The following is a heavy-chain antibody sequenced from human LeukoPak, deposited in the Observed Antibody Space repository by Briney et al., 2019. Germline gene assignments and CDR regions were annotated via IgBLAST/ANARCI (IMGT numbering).Heavy chain of an antibody. CDR2: INPNSGGT. J-gene: IGHJ4*02. V-gene: IGHV1-2*02. D-gene: IGHD2-2*01. CDR3: ARERYCSSTSCDGLDY. CDR1: GYTFTGYY. Sequence: ASVKVSCKASGYTFTGYYMHWVRQAPGQGLEWMGWINPNSGGTNYAQKFQGRVTMTRDTSISTDYMELSRLRSDDTAVYYCARERYCSSTSCDGLDYWGQGTLVTVSS.